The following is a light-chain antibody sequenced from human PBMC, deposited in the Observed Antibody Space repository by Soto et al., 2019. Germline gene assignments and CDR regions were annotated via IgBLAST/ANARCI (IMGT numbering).Light chain of an antibody. V-gene: IGKV3-20*01. CDR1: QSVSSSY. Sequence: EIVLTQSPGTLSLSPGERATLSCRASQSVSSSYLAWYQQKPGQAPRLLIYGASSRATGIPDRCSGSGSGTDFTITISRLEPEDFAGYYWQQYGSSPWTFGQGTKVEIK. J-gene: IGKJ1*01. CDR3: QQYGSSPWT. CDR2: GAS.